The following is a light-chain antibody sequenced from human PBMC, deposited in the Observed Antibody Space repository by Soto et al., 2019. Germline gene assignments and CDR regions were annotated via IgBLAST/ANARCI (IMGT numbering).Light chain of an antibody. CDR2: EVR. Sequence: QSALTQPASVSGSAGQSITISCSGTMRDVGAYNLVSWYQQHPGTAPKLIIYEVRNRPSGISSRFSGSRSGNTASLTISGLQPEDEGDYYCSAYTALSTLVFGGGTKLTVL. J-gene: IGLJ3*02. CDR1: MRDVGAYNL. V-gene: IGLV2-14*01. CDR3: SAYTALSTLV.